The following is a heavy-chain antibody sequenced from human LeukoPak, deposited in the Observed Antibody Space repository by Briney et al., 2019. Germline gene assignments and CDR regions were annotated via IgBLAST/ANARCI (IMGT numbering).Heavy chain of an antibody. CDR1: GDSIRSYF. Sequence: PSETLSLTCNVSGDSIRSYFWTWIRQPAGKGLEWIGRIYTSGSTNYNPSLKSRVTMSVDTSKNHFSLMLSSVTAADTAVYYCALEFYDFWSGYYMIYRGQGPLVTVSA. J-gene: IGHJ4*02. CDR3: ALEFYDFWSGYYMIY. V-gene: IGHV4-4*07. CDR2: IYTSGST. D-gene: IGHD3-3*01.